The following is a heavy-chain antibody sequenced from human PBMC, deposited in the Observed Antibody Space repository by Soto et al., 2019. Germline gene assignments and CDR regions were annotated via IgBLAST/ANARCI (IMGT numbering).Heavy chain of an antibody. CDR1: GYSFTSYW. CDR2: IYPGDSDT. V-gene: IGHV5-51*01. CDR3: ARRGYSYAQSFDY. Sequence: ESLKISCKGSGYSFTSYWIGWVRQMPGKGLEWMGIIYPGDSDTRYSPSFQGQVTISADKSISTAYLQWSGLKASDTAMYGCARRGYSYAQSFDYRGKGSLVTVAS. D-gene: IGHD5-18*01. J-gene: IGHJ4*02.